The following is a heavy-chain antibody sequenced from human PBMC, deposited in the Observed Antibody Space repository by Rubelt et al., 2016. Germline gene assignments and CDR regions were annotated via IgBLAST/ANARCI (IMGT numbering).Heavy chain of an antibody. CDR2: IYYSGST. J-gene: IGHJ3*02. Sequence: QLQLQESGPGLVKPSETLSLTCTVSGGSISSSSYYWGWIRQPPGKGLEWIGSIYYSGSTYYNPSLKSRVTISVDTSKNQFSLKLSSVTAADTAVYYCARTPSAIAARRDAFDIWGQGTMVTVSS. CDR1: GGSISSSSYY. D-gene: IGHD6-6*01. V-gene: IGHV4-39*07. CDR3: ARTPSAIAARRDAFDI.